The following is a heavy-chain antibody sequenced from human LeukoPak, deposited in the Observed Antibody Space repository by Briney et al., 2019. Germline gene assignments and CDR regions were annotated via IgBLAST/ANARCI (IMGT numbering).Heavy chain of an antibody. D-gene: IGHD2-2*01. CDR1: GYTFTGYY. Sequence: ASVKVSCKASGYTFTGYYMHWVRQAPGQGLEWMGWINPNSGGTNYAQKFQGRVTMTRDTSISTAYMELSRLRSDDTAVYYCAREDCSSTSCPSPRFDPWGQGTLVTVSS. J-gene: IGHJ5*02. CDR3: AREDCSSTSCPSPRFDP. CDR2: INPNSGGT. V-gene: IGHV1-2*02.